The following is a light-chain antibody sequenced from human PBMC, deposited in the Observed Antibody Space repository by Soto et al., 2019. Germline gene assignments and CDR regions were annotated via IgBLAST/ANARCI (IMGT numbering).Light chain of an antibody. V-gene: IGKV1-13*02. CDR2: DAS. CDR1: QGISSA. J-gene: IGKJ3*01. Sequence: AIQLTQSTSSLSASVGDRVTITCRASQGISSALAWYQQKPGKAPKLLIYDASSLESGVPSRFSGSGSGTEFTLTISSLQPADFATYYCQQFNSYLFTFGPGTKVDIK. CDR3: QQFNSYLFT.